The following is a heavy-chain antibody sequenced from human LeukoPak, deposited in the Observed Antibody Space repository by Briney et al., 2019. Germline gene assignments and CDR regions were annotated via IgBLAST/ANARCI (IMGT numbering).Heavy chain of an antibody. Sequence: SQTLSLTCTVSGASVSSGGDYWSWIRQHPGKGLEWVGYIYSIGTTYYNPSLRSRVKMSVDTSKNQFSLNLSSVTAADTAVYYCARVGFSGAFDIWGQGTMVTVSS. CDR1: GASVSSGGDY. CDR3: ARVGFSGAFDI. CDR2: IYSIGTT. D-gene: IGHD2-2*03. V-gene: IGHV4-31*03. J-gene: IGHJ3*02.